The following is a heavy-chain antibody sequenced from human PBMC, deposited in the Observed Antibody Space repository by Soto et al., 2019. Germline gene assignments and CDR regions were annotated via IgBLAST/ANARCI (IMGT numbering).Heavy chain of an antibody. Sequence: EVQLVESGGGLIQPGGSLRLSCAVSGFTVSNNYMSWVRQAPGKGLEGVSVIYSGGYTAYGDSVKGRFTISRDNSKNTLFSKIKSLRPAGPAGFYWATDPGGGGYWGQGTLVTVSS. CDR1: GFTVSNNY. D-gene: IGHD3-10*01. J-gene: IGHJ4*02. V-gene: IGHV3-53*01. CDR3: ATDPGGGGY. CDR2: IYSGGYT.